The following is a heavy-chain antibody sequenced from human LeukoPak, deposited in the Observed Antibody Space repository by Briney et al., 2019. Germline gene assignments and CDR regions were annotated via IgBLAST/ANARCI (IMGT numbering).Heavy chain of an antibody. D-gene: IGHD3-10*01. CDR3: AKDLPRGPAWGYFDY. Sequence: GASVKVSCKASGGTFSSYAISWVRQAPGQGLEWMGRIIPILGIANYAQKFQGRVTITADKSTSTAYMELSSLRSEDTAVYYCAKDLPRGPAWGYFDYWGQGTLVTVSS. V-gene: IGHV1-69*04. CDR2: IIPILGIA. CDR1: GGTFSSYA. J-gene: IGHJ4*02.